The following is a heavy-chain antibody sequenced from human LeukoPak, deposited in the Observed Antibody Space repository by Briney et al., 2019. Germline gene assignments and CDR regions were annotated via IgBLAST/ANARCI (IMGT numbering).Heavy chain of an antibody. V-gene: IGHV3-64*01. J-gene: IGHJ6*02. Sequence: GGSLRLSCAASGFTFNSYAMHWVRQAPGKGLEYVSAISSNGGSTYYANSVKGRFTISRDNSKNTLYLQMGSLRAEDMAVYYCARDLQAIGYCSGGSCYWRYGMDVWGQGTTVTVSS. D-gene: IGHD2-15*01. CDR2: ISSNGGST. CDR1: GFTFNSYA. CDR3: ARDLQAIGYCSGGSCYWRYGMDV.